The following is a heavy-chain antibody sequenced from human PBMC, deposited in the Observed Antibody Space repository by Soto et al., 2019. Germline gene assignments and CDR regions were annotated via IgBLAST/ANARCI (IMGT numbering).Heavy chain of an antibody. CDR2: IYYSGST. D-gene: IGHD6-19*01. V-gene: IGHV4-59*08. J-gene: IGHJ4*02. CDR1: GGSISSYY. CDR3: ARRRYSSGWSLDY. Sequence: PSETLSLTCTVSGGSISSYYWSWIRQPPGKGLEWIGYIYYSGSTNYNPSLRCRVTISLDTSRSQFSLKLSSVTAADTAVYYCARRRYSSGWSLDYWGQGTLVTVSS.